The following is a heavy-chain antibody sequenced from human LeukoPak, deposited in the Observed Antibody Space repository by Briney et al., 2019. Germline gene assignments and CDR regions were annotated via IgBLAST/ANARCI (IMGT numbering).Heavy chain of an antibody. CDR3: ARTISSGYSSDAFDI. J-gene: IGHJ3*02. CDR2: IYYSGST. Sequence: SETLSLTCTVSGGSISSSSYYWGWIRQPPGKGLEWIGSIYYSGSTYYNPSLKSRVTISVDTSKNQFSLKLSSVTAADTAVYYCARTISSGYSSDAFDIWGQGTMVTVSS. CDR1: GGSISSSSYY. V-gene: IGHV4-39*01. D-gene: IGHD3-22*01.